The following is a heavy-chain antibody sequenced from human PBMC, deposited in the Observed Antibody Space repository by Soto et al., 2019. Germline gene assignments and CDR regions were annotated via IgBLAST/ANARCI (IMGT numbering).Heavy chain of an antibody. V-gene: IGHV1-46*01. Sequence: ASVKVSCKASGYTFTSYYMHWVRQAPGQGLEWMGIINPSGGSTSYAQKFQGRVTMTRDTSTSTVYMELSSLRSEDTAVYYCARSLLGTYYYYYAMDVWGQGTTVTGSS. CDR3: ARSLLGTYYYYYAMDV. D-gene: IGHD2-21*01. CDR2: INPSGGST. J-gene: IGHJ6*02. CDR1: GYTFTSYY.